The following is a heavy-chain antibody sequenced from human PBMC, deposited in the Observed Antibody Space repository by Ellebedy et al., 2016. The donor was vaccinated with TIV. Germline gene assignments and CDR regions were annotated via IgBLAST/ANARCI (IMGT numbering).Heavy chain of an antibody. V-gene: IGHV4-59*08. CDR1: GDSISRFF. Sequence: SETLSLTCTVSGDSISRFFWSWIRQSPGKGLQWIGYISYTGSTNYNPSLKSRVTISVDTSKNHFSLKLSSVTAADTAVYYCASRASGRSDLGRGVYFDNWGQGTLVTVSS. CDR3: ASRASGRSDLGRGVYFDN. D-gene: IGHD1-26*01. CDR2: ISYTGST. J-gene: IGHJ4*02.